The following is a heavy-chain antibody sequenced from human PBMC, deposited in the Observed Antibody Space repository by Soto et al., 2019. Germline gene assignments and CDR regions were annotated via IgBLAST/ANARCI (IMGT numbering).Heavy chain of an antibody. CDR3: ARELQYLNWFDP. Sequence: QVQLQESGPGLVKPSETLSLTCTVSGGSVSSGSYYWSWIRQPPGKGLEWIGYIYYSGSTNYNPSLKSRVTISVDTSKNQFSLKLSSVTAADTAVYYCARELQYLNWFDPWGQGTLVTVSS. D-gene: IGHD4-4*01. V-gene: IGHV4-61*01. CDR2: IYYSGST. CDR1: GGSVSSGSYY. J-gene: IGHJ5*02.